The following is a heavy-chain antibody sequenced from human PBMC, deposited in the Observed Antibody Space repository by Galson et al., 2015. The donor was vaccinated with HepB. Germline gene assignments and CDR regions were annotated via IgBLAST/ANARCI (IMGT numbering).Heavy chain of an antibody. J-gene: IGHJ4*02. V-gene: IGHV3-11*01. D-gene: IGHD2-2*01. Sequence: SLRLSCAASGLTFSDYYMSWIRQAPGKGLEWVSYISSSGDTINYADSVKGRITISRDNAKNSLYLQMNRLRAEDTAVYYCARDGCSSTSCYDYWGQGTLVTVSS. CDR1: GLTFSDYY. CDR3: ARDGCSSTSCYDY. CDR2: ISSSGDTI.